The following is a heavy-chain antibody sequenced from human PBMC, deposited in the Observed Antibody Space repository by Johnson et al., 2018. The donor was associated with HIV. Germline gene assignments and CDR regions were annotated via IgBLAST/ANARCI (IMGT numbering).Heavy chain of an antibody. CDR1: GFTFSDYY. D-gene: IGHD4-23*01. CDR2: ISTSDGTI. V-gene: IGHV3-11*04. J-gene: IGHJ3*02. Sequence: QVQLVESGGGLVKPGGSLRLSCVASGFTFSDYYMTWIRQAPGKGLEWVSSISTSDGTIYSSDTVTGRFSISRDNAKNSLYLQMNSLRAEDTAVFYCARASLARGGKIRAFDIWGQGTMVTVSS. CDR3: ARASLARGGKIRAFDI.